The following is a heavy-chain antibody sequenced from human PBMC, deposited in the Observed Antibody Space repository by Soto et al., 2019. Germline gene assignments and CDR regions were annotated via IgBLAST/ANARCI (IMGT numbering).Heavy chain of an antibody. CDR1: GGSISSGGYY. CDR2: IYCSGST. CDR3: ARDKDSSGYYFDY. V-gene: IGHV4-31*03. Sequence: SLTCTVSGGSISSGGYYWSWIRQHPGKGLEWIGYIYCSGSTYYNPSLKSRVTISVDTSKNQFSLKLSSVTAADTAVYYCARDKDSSGYYFDYWGQGTLVTVSS. J-gene: IGHJ4*02. D-gene: IGHD3-22*01.